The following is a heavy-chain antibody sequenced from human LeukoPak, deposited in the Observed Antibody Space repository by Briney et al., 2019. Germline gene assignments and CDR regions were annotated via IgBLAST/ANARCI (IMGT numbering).Heavy chain of an antibody. Sequence: GGSLRLSCETSGFTFSHYGIHWVRQVPGMGLEWVAFIKYDGSKIYYAESVQGRFTISRDNSKNNLFLQMTRMRPQDTAVYYCATDGIPSATAWANWGQGTLVTVSS. J-gene: IGHJ4*02. V-gene: IGHV3-30*02. CDR3: ATDGIPSATAWAN. CDR2: IKYDGSKI. D-gene: IGHD2/OR15-2a*01. CDR1: GFTFSHYG.